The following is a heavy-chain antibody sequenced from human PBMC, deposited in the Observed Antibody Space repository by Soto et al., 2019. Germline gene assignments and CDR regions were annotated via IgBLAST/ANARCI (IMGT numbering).Heavy chain of an antibody. CDR3: ARGTPSRTTYGMDV. J-gene: IGHJ6*02. CDR1: GYTFTSYY. V-gene: IGHV1-46*01. CDR2: INPSGGGP. D-gene: IGHD1-7*01. Sequence: QVQRVQSGAEVKKPGASVKVSCKASGYTFTSYYMHWVRQAPGQWLEWIGIINPSGGGPSYAQKLRGIVTMTMDTSTSTIYMELRSLRSEDTAVYSCARGTPSRTTYGMDVWGLGYTVTDSS.